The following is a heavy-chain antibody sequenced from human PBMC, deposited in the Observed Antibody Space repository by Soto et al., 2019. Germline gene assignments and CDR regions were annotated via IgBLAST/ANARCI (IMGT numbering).Heavy chain of an antibody. CDR3: AKSSSCFDY. Sequence: PGGSLRLSCAASGFTFSSYGMHCVRQAPCKGLEWVAVISYDGSNKYYADSVKGRFTISRDNSKNTLYLQMNSLRAEDTAVYYCAKSSSCFDYWGQGTLVTVSS. V-gene: IGHV3-30*18. J-gene: IGHJ4*02. CDR2: ISYDGSNK. D-gene: IGHD6-13*01. CDR1: GFTFSSYG.